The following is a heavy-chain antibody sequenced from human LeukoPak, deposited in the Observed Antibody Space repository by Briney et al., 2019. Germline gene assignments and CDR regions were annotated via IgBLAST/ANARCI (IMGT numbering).Heavy chain of an antibody. Sequence: GASVKVSCKASEYTFTDYAINWVRQAPGQRLEWMGWISAGNGNTRYSQRFQGRVTITRDTSASTAYMELSSLTSEDTAVYYCARGRWSATTASYYLVFWGQGTLVTVSS. CDR1: EYTFTDYA. V-gene: IGHV1-3*01. J-gene: IGHJ4*02. CDR2: ISAGNGNT. D-gene: IGHD5-24*01. CDR3: ARGRWSATTASYYLVF.